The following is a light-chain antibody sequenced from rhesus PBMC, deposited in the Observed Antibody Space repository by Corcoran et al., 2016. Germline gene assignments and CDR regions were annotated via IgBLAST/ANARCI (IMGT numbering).Light chain of an antibody. Sequence: DIQMTQSPSSLSASVGDRVTITCRASENVNNYLNWYQQKPGKAPKHLIYKASTLQSGVPYRFSGRGSGTDYTCYISSLQPEDVATYYCQHGYGTPTCGQGTKVEIK. V-gene: IGKV1-74*01. CDR2: KAS. J-gene: IGKJ1*01. CDR1: ENVNNY. CDR3: QHGYGTPT.